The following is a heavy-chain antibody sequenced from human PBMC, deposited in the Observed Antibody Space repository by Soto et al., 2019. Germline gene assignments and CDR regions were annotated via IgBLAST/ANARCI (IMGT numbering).Heavy chain of an antibody. Sequence: GGSLRLSCAASGFTFSSYDMHWVRQATGKGLEWVSAIGTAGDTCYPGSVKGRFTISRENAKNSLYLQMNSLRAEDTAVYYCARDSSRIVGATTHYYYGMDVWGQGTTVTVSS. J-gene: IGHJ6*02. CDR1: GFTFSSYD. V-gene: IGHV3-13*01. CDR2: IGTAGDT. CDR3: ARDSSRIVGATTHYYYGMDV. D-gene: IGHD1-26*01.